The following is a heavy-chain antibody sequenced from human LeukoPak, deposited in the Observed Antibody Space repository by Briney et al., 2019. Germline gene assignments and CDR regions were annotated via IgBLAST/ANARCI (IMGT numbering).Heavy chain of an antibody. J-gene: IGHJ4*02. V-gene: IGHV3-23*01. CDR2: ISDSGSST. D-gene: IGHD3-10*01. Sequence: GGSLRLSCAASGFTFSSYAMSWVRQAPGKGLEWVSSISDSGSSTYYADSVKGRFTISRDNSKNTLYLQMNRLTTEDTAVYYCAASGSFYRLDYWGQGTLVTVSS. CDR1: GFTFSSYA. CDR3: AASGSFYRLDY.